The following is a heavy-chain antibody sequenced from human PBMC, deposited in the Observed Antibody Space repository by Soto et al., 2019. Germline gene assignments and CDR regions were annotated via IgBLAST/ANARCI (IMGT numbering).Heavy chain of an antibody. J-gene: IGHJ4*02. CDR1: GGTFRADA. CDR3: AGRSCGADCYADAHYLAY. CDR2: IIPRFGSA. D-gene: IGHD2-21*01. Sequence: QAQLLQSASEIARPGSSVRISCNVSGGTFRADALSWVRQAPGQGPEWMGGIIPRFGSAKYAQRFKDRLAISADESTNTVHLEFSNLRSDDTAVYHCAGRSCGADCYADAHYLAYWGQGTLVTVSS. V-gene: IGHV1-69*01.